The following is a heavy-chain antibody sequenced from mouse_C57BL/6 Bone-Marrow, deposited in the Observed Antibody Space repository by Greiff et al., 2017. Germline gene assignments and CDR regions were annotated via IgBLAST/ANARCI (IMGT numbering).Heavy chain of an antibody. D-gene: IGHD1-1*01. V-gene: IGHV1-85*01. J-gene: IGHJ1*03. CDR2: IYPRDGST. CDR3: ARDYGSSYWYFDV. CDR1: GYTFTSYD. Sequence: VQLQQSGPELVKPGASVKLSCKASGYTFTSYDINWVKQRHGQGLEWIGWIYPRDGSTKYNEKFKGKATLTVDTSSSTAYMGLHSLTSEDSAVYFCARDYGSSYWYFDVWGTGTTVTVSS.